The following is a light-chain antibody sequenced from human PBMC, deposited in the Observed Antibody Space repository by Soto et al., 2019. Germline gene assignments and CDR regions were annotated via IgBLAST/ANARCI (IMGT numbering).Light chain of an antibody. CDR2: EVG. CDR1: SSNIGAYNY. V-gene: IGLV2-14*01. J-gene: IGLJ1*01. CDR3: SSYTSSSTLDV. Sequence: QSALTQPASVSGSPGQSITISCTGTSSNIGAYNYVSWYQQHPGKAPKLMIYEVGNRPSGLSNRFSGSKSGNTASLTISGLQAEDVADYFCSSYTSSSTLDVFGTGTKLTVL.